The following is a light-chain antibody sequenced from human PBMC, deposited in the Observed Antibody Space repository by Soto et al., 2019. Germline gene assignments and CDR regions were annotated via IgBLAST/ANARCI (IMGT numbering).Light chain of an antibody. CDR3: MQGSHWPPIT. Sequence: DFVLTHSPLSLPFTLVQAASISCSXSQILLHRDGNTYLSWFRQRPGQSPRRLIYKVSNREAGVPDRFSGSGSGTDFTLKISRVEAEDVGLYYCMQGSHWPPITFGQGTRLEIK. J-gene: IGKJ5*01. CDR1: QILLHRDGNTY. CDR2: KVS. V-gene: IGKV2-30*02.